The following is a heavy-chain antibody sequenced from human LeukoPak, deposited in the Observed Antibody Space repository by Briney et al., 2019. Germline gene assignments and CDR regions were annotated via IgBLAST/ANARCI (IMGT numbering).Heavy chain of an antibody. CDR3: ARDREGSSMSWAFDY. J-gene: IGHJ4*02. D-gene: IGHD1-26*01. Sequence: GGSLRLSCAASGFTFSEYYMTWVRQAPGKGMEWLSYISPGGSTIYYADSMKGRLTISRDNAKKSLDLQMNSLRAEDTAVYYCARDREGSSMSWAFDYWGQGTLVTVSS. CDR2: ISPGGSTI. V-gene: IGHV3-11*04. CDR1: GFTFSEYY.